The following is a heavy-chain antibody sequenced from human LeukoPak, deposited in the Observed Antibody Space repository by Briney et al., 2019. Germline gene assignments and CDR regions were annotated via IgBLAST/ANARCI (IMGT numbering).Heavy chain of an antibody. J-gene: IGHJ3*01. CDR1: GFTFSSYW. D-gene: IGHD6-19*01. V-gene: IGHV3-7*01. CDR2: IKQDGSEK. CDR3: ARALGSGWSHDAFDF. Sequence: PGGSLRLSCAASGFTFSSYWMSWVRQAPGKGLEWVANIKQDGSEKYYVDSVKGRFTISRDNAKNSLYLQMNSLRAEDTAMYYCARALGSGWSHDAFDFWGQGTMVSVSS.